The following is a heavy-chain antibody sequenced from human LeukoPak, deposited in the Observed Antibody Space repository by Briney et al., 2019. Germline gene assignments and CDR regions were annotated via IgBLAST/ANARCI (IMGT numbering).Heavy chain of an antibody. Sequence: GGSLRLSCAASGFTFSTSWMTWVRQAPGKGLEWVAKISRDASEKYYVDSVKGRFTISRDNAKNSLYLLLNSLRAEDTAVYHCARDATPYDSSGYYDAIDIWGQGTMVTVSS. CDR3: ARDATPYDSSGYYDAIDI. CDR2: ISRDASEK. CDR1: GFTFSTSW. V-gene: IGHV3-7*01. D-gene: IGHD3-22*01. J-gene: IGHJ3*02.